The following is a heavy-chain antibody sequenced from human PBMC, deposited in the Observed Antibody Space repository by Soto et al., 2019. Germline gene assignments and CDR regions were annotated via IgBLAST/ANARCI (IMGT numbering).Heavy chain of an antibody. CDR3: AILGGERGYCSGGSCPFDY. V-gene: IGHV1-2*04. Sequence: QVQLVQSGAEVKKPGASVKVSCQASGYTFTGYYMHWVRQAPGQGLEWMGWINPNSGGTNYAQKFQGWVTMTRDTSISTAYMELSRLRSDDTAVYYCAILGGERGYCSGGSCPFDYWGQGTLVTVSS. CDR2: INPNSGGT. CDR1: GYTFTGYY. D-gene: IGHD2-15*01. J-gene: IGHJ4*02.